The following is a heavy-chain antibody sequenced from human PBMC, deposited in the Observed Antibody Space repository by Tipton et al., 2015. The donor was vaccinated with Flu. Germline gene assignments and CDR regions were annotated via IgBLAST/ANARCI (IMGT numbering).Heavy chain of an antibody. CDR2: ISSSGTRM. CDR1: GFTLSNYY. Sequence: SLRLSCAASGFTLSNYYMNWLRQAPGKGLEWVSYISSSGTRMYYADSGKGRFTISRDSAKNSLDLQMNSLRAEDTAVYYCVRDIAAAGTGWLDPWGQGTLVTVSS. V-gene: IGHV3-11*01. CDR3: VRDIAAAGTGWLDP. D-gene: IGHD6-13*01. J-gene: IGHJ5*02.